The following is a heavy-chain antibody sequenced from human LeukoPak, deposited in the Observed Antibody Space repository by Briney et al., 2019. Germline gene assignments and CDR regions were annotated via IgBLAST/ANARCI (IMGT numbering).Heavy chain of an antibody. Sequence: SVKVSCKASGGTFSSSAISWVRQAPGQGLEWMGRIIPILGIANYAQKFQGRVTITVDKSTSTAYMELSSLRSEDTAVYYCARDWYDSSGYHSFDYWGQGTLVTVSS. J-gene: IGHJ4*02. CDR1: GGTFSSSA. CDR3: ARDWYDSSGYHSFDY. V-gene: IGHV1-69*04. CDR2: IIPILGIA. D-gene: IGHD3-22*01.